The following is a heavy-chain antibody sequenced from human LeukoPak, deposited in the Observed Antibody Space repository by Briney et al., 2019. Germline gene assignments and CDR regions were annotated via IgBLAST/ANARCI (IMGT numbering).Heavy chain of an antibody. D-gene: IGHD6-13*01. CDR2: ISGDGNNK. J-gene: IGHJ4*02. CDR3: ARDTYSSSWSPLTY. CDR1: GFTFSTYA. Sequence: GRSLRLSCAAPGFTFSTYAMYWVRQAPGKGLEWVAVISGDGNNKYYAESAKGRFSISRDNSKNTLYLQMSNLRDEGTAVYFCARDTYSSSWSPLTYWGQGTLVTVSS. V-gene: IGHV3-30-3*01.